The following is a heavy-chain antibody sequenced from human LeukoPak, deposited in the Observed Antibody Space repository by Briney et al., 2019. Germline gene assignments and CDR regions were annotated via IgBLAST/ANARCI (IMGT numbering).Heavy chain of an antibody. Sequence: PSETLSLTCTVSGGSIGTHYWNWIRQPPGKGLEWIGYIFYSGSTNSNPSLKSRVTISVDTSKNQFSLKLSSVTAADTAVYYCARVGLWPTGFDFWGQGTLVTVSS. CDR1: GGSIGTHY. CDR2: IFYSGST. J-gene: IGHJ4*02. D-gene: IGHD2-21*01. CDR3: ARVGLWPTGFDF. V-gene: IGHV4-59*11.